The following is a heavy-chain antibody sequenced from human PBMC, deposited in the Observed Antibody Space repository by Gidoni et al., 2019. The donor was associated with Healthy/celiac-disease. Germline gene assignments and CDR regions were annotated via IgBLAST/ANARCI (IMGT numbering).Heavy chain of an antibody. CDR1: GFTFSSYS. Sequence: EVQLVESGGGLVKPGGSLRLSCAASGFTFSSYSMNWVRQAPGKGLEWVSSISSSSSYIYYADSVKGRFTISRDNAKNSLYLQMNSLRAEDTAVYYCARVYSSSWDYGMDVWGQGTTVTVSS. CDR2: ISSSSSYI. J-gene: IGHJ6*02. CDR3: ARVYSSSWDYGMDV. D-gene: IGHD6-13*01. V-gene: IGHV3-21*01.